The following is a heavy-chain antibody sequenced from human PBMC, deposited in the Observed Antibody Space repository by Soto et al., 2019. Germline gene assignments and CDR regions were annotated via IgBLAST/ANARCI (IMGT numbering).Heavy chain of an antibody. CDR1: GYSFTIYW. V-gene: IGHV5-51*01. D-gene: IGHD3-10*01. J-gene: IGHJ6*02. CDR3: AGGGVRGVITRTRDYYGMDV. Sequence: PGESLKISCNGSGYSFTIYWIGWVRQMPGKGLEWMGIIYPGDSDTRYSPSFQGQVTISADKSISTAYLQWSSLKASDTAMYYCAGGGVRGVITRTRDYYGMDVWGQGTTVTVSS. CDR2: IYPGDSDT.